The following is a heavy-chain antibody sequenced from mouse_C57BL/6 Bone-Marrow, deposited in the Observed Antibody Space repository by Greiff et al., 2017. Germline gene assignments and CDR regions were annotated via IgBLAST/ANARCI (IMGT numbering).Heavy chain of an antibody. CDR2: ISSGSSTI. V-gene: IGHV5-17*01. Sequence: EVMLVESGGGLVKPGGSLKLSCAASGFTFSDYGMHWVRQAPEKGLEWVAYISSGSSTIYYADTVKGRFTISRDNAKNTLFLQMTSLRSEDTAMYYFADYGSSYWYWYFDVWGTRTTVTVSS. D-gene: IGHD1-1*01. CDR3: ADYGSSYWYWYFDV. CDR1: GFTFSDYG. J-gene: IGHJ1*03.